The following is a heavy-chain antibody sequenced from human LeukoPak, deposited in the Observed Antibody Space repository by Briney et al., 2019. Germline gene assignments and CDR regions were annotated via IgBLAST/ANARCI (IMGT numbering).Heavy chain of an antibody. CDR1: GFTFSSYG. Sequence: GGSLRLSCAASGFTFSSYGMHWVRQAPGKGLEWVAFIRYDGSNKYYADSVKGRFTISRDNSKNTLYLQMNSLRAEDTAVYYCAKDPADIVVVPAAMLDYWGQGTLVTVSS. D-gene: IGHD2-2*01. CDR3: AKDPADIVVVPAAMLDY. CDR2: IRYDGSNK. V-gene: IGHV3-30*02. J-gene: IGHJ4*02.